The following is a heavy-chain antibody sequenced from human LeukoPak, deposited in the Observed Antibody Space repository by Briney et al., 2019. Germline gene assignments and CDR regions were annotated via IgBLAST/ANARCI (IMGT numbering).Heavy chain of an antibody. Sequence: GGSLRLSCVASEFSFSNYAISWVRQAPGKGLEWVSAISGSGRSTYYADSVKGRFTISRDNSKNTVYLHLNSLRAADTALYYCTKGAYIDFWSRPQPEYFHHWGQGTLVTVSS. V-gene: IGHV3-23*01. D-gene: IGHD3-3*01. CDR1: EFSFSNYA. CDR2: ISGSGRST. J-gene: IGHJ1*01. CDR3: TKGAYIDFWSRPQPEYFHH.